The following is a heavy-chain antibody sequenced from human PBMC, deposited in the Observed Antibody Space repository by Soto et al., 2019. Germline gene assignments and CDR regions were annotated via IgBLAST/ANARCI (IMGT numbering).Heavy chain of an antibody. CDR2: VYYSGTT. CDR3: ARTTAVPITFRSRYFFDY. Sequence: SQTLSLTCSVSGGSVSNKTYYWSWIRQPPGKRLEWIGYVYYSGTTNYDPSLKSRVTISVDLSNNQFSLRLNPVTTADTALYYCARTTAVPITFRSRYFFDYWAQGTLVTVSS. J-gene: IGHJ4*02. D-gene: IGHD3-10*01. V-gene: IGHV4-61*01. CDR1: GGSVSNKTYY.